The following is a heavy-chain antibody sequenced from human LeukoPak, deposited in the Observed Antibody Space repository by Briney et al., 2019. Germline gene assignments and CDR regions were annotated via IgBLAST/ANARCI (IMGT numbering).Heavy chain of an antibody. CDR3: ARVRDIEATNFDY. J-gene: IGHJ4*02. D-gene: IGHD5-12*01. V-gene: IGHV4-59*01. CDR1: GGSISSYY. Sequence: SETLSLTRTVSGGSISSYYWSWIRQPPGKGLQWIGHFYYSGTTNYNPSLGSRVTISVDTSKNQFSLELTSVSAADTAVYYCARVRDIEATNFDYWGQGSLVTVSS. CDR2: FYYSGTT.